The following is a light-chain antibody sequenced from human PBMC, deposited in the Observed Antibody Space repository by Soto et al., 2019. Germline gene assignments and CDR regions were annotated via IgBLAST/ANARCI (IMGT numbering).Light chain of an antibody. CDR1: ERLSSVY. CDR2: GAS. Sequence: EIVLTQSPGILSLSPGERATLSCRASERLSSVYLAWYQQRPGQPPRLLIYGASNRATGIPDSFSGSGSGTDFTLIINRLEPEDVAIYYCQQYGGSPRITFGQGTRLEIK. CDR3: QQYGGSPRIT. J-gene: IGKJ5*01. V-gene: IGKV3-20*01.